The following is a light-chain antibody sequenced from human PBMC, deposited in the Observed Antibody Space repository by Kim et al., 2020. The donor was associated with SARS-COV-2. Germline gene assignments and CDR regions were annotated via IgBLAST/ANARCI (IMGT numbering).Light chain of an antibody. J-gene: IGLJ3*02. CDR1: SGSIASNY. V-gene: IGLV6-57*02. Sequence: LTQPHSVSESPGKTVTISCTCSSGSIASNYVQWYQQRPGSAPTPVIYEDNQRPSGVPDRFSGSIDSSSNSASLTISGLKTEDEADYYCQSYESNFWVFGGGTQLTVL. CDR3: QSYESNFWV. CDR2: EDN.